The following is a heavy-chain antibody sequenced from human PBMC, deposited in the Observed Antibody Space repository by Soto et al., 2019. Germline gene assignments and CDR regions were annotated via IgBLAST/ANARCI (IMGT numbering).Heavy chain of an antibody. Sequence: SETLSLTCTVSGASISGFYWSWIRKAAGKGLEWIGRIYATGTTDYNPSLRSRVMMSVDTSKKQFSLKLRSVTAADTAVYYCVRDGTKTLRDWFDPWGQAISLTVSS. CDR1: GASISGFY. CDR3: VRDGTKTLRDWFDP. D-gene: IGHD1-1*01. V-gene: IGHV4-4*07. J-gene: IGHJ5*02. CDR2: IYATGTT.